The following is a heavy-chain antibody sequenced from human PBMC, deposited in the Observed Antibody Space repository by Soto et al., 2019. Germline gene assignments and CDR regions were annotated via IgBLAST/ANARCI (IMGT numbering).Heavy chain of an antibody. CDR2: ISNSGGGT. J-gene: IGHJ4*02. D-gene: IGHD2-2*01. CDR1: GFTFSSYA. CDR3: ANRVYHGDFAY. Sequence: EVQLLESGGGLVQPGGSLRLSCAASGFTFSSYAMSWVRQAPGKGLEWVSGISNSGGGTYYADSVKGRFTLSRDNSKTTLYLQMNSLRADDTAVYYCANRVYHGDFAYWGQGTLVTVSS. V-gene: IGHV3-23*01.